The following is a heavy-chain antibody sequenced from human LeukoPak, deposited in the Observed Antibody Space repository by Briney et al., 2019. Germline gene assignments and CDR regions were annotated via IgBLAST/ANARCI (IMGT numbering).Heavy chain of an antibody. J-gene: IGHJ4*02. Sequence: VGSLRLSCAASGFTFSSYAMSWVRQAPGKGLEWVSAISGSGGSTYHADSVKGRFTISRDNSKNKLYLQMNSLRAEDTAVYYCAKLSRGDCYTPNDYWGQGTLVSVSS. D-gene: IGHD2-21*02. CDR2: ISGSGGST. V-gene: IGHV3-23*01. CDR3: AKLSRGDCYTPNDY. CDR1: GFTFSSYA.